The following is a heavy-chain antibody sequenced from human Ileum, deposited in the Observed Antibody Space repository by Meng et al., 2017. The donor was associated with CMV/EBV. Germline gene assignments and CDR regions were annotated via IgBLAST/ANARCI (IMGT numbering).Heavy chain of an antibody. CDR3: ARDGGSSAYDFRFDC. Sequence: GESLKISCAASGFTFSYYAMTWVRQTPGKGLEWVSSISNDRNYIYYADSVRGRFTISRDNAKNSLYLQMSSLRAEDTAVYYCARDGGSSAYDFRFDCWGQGTLVTVSS. D-gene: IGHD5-12*01. V-gene: IGHV3-21*04. J-gene: IGHJ4*02. CDR1: GFTFSYYA. CDR2: ISNDRNYI.